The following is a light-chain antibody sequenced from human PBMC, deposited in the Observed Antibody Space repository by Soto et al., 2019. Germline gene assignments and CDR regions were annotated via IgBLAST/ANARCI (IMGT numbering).Light chain of an antibody. Sequence: QSALTQPASVSGSPGQSIAISCTGSSSDVGGYNYVSWYQQHPGKAPKLMIYDVTNRPSGVSNRFSGSKSGNTASLTISGLQAEDEADYYCSSYTSSTSGILFGGRTKLTVL. CDR3: SSYTSSTSGIL. V-gene: IGLV2-14*03. CDR1: SSDVGGYNY. J-gene: IGLJ2*01. CDR2: DVT.